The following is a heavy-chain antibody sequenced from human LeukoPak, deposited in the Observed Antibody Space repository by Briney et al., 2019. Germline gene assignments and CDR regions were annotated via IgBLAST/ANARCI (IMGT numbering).Heavy chain of an antibody. Sequence: GGSLRLSCAASGFTFSSYWMSWVRQAPGKGLEWVANIKQDGSEKYYVDSVKGRFTISRDNAKNSLYLQMNSLRADDTAVYYCARRAGAYSHPYDYWGQGTLVTVSS. CDR2: IKQDGSEK. V-gene: IGHV3-7*03. CDR3: ARRAGAYSHPYDY. CDR1: GFTFSSYW. J-gene: IGHJ4*02. D-gene: IGHD4/OR15-4a*01.